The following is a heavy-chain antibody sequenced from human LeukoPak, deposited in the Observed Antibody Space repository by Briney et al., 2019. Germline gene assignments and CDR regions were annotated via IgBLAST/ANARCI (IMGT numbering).Heavy chain of an antibody. D-gene: IGHD6-13*01. J-gene: IGHJ6*02. CDR1: GFTFSSYA. Sequence: GGSLRLSCAASGFTFSSYAMHWVRQAPGKGLEWVAVISYDGSNKYYADSVKGRFTISSDNSKNTLYLQMNSLRAEDTAVYYCARDGVAAVGRDYYYYSGMDVWGQGTTVTVSS. CDR2: ISYDGSNK. CDR3: ARDGVAAVGRDYYYYSGMDV. V-gene: IGHV3-30-3*01.